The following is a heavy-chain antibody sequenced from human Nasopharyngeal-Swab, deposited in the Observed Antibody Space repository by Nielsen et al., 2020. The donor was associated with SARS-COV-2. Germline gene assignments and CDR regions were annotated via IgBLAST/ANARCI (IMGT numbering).Heavy chain of an antibody. D-gene: IGHD2-15*01. Sequence: GGSLRLSCAASGLTFSNYAMHWVRQAPGKGLEWVGFTRIKAFGETPEYAMSVKGRFTISRDNSKSIAYLQMDSLKIDDTGVYYCARSGRAATKTRYFDYWGQGTLVTVSS. CDR3: ARSGRAATKTRYFDY. V-gene: IGHV3-49*04. CDR1: GLTFSNYA. J-gene: IGHJ4*02. CDR2: TRIKAFGETP.